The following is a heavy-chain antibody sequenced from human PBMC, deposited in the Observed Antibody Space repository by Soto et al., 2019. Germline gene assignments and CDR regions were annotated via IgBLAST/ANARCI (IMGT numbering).Heavy chain of an antibody. CDR2: INHSGST. J-gene: IGHJ4*02. Sequence: QVQLQQWGAGLLKPSETLSLTCAVYGGSFSGYYWSWISQPPGKGLEWIGEINHSGSTNYNPSLKSRVTISVDTSKNQFSLKLSSVTAADTAVYYCARSCSGGSCYSYPLDYWGQGTLVTVSS. CDR3: ARSCSGGSCYSYPLDY. V-gene: IGHV4-34*01. CDR1: GGSFSGYY. D-gene: IGHD2-15*01.